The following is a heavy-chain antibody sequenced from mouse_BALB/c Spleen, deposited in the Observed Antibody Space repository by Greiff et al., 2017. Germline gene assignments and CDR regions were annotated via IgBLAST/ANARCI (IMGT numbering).Heavy chain of an antibody. Sequence: VQLQQSGAELVKPGASVTLSCTASGFNIKDNYMHWVKQRPEQGLEWIGRIDPANGNTKYDPKFQGKATITADTSSNTAYLQLSNLTSEDSAVYYCARGILRSGAMDYWGQGTSVTVSS. CDR1: GFNIKDNY. J-gene: IGHJ4*01. D-gene: IGHD1-1*01. CDR3: ARGILRSGAMDY. V-gene: IGHV14-3*02. CDR2: IDPANGNT.